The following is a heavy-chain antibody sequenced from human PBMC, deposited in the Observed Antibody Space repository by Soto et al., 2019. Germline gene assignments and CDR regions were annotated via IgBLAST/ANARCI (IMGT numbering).Heavy chain of an antibody. J-gene: IGHJ6*02. D-gene: IGHD2-2*01. CDR1: GYTFTGYY. V-gene: IGHV1-2*04. CDR3: AREAFRVLPAETYYYYGMDV. CDR2: INPNSGGT. Sequence: ASVKVSCKASGYTFTGYYMHWVRQAPGQGLEWMGWINPNSGGTNYAQKFQGWVTMTRDTSISTAYMELSRLRSDDTAVYYCAREAFRVLPAETYYYYGMDVWGQGTTVTVSS.